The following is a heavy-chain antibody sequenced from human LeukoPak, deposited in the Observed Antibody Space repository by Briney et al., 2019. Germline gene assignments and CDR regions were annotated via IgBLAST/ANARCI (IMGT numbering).Heavy chain of an antibody. CDR1: GGSISSYY. CDR2: IYYSGST. V-gene: IGHV4-59*01. CDR3: ARGSLGGYNRGHAFDI. Sequence: SETLSLTCTVSGGSISSYYWSWIRQPPGKELEWIGYIYYSGSTNYNPSLKSRVTISVDTSKNQFSLKLSSVTAADTAVYYCARGSLGGYNRGHAFDIWGQGTMVTVSS. J-gene: IGHJ3*02. D-gene: IGHD5-24*01.